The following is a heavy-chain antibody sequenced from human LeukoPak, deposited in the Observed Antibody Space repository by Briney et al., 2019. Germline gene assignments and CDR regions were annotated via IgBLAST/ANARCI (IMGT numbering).Heavy chain of an antibody. D-gene: IGHD6-13*01. CDR1: AFTFSSYS. J-gene: IGHJ4*02. Sequence: PGGSLRLSCAASAFTFSSYSMNWVRQAPGKGLEWVSYISSSSSTIYYADSVKGRFTISRDNAKNSLYLQMNSLRAEDTAVYYCARGVRQQLPFLAFDYWGQGTLVTVSS. CDR2: ISSSSSTI. V-gene: IGHV3-48*01. CDR3: ARGVRQQLPFLAFDY.